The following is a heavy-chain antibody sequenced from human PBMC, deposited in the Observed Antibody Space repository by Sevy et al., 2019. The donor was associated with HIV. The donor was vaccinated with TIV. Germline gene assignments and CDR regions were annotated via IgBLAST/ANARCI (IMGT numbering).Heavy chain of an antibody. Sequence: GGSLRLSCAASGFTFSRYWMHWVRHAPGKGLVWVSRINTHGTNTIYADSVKGRFTISRDNAKNTVSLQMNSLRADDTGVYYCAREGVDFWSGPEDFDYGMDVWGQGTTVTVSS. J-gene: IGHJ6*02. CDR3: AREGVDFWSGPEDFDYGMDV. V-gene: IGHV3-74*01. CDR2: INTHGTNT. D-gene: IGHD3-3*01. CDR1: GFTFSRYW.